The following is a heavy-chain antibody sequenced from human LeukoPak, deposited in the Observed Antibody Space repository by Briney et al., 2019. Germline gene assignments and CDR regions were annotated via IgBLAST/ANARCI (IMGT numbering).Heavy chain of an antibody. D-gene: IGHD3-16*01. CDR3: ARSMITFGGAYYYFDY. J-gene: IGHJ4*02. V-gene: IGHV4-39*07. CDR2: IYYSGST. CDR1: GGSISSSSYY. Sequence: PSETLSLTCTVSGGSISSSSYYWGWIRQPPGKGLEWIGSIYYSGSTYYNPSLKSRVTISVDTSKNQFSLKLSSVTAADTAAYYCARSMITFGGAYYYFDYWGQGTLVTVSS.